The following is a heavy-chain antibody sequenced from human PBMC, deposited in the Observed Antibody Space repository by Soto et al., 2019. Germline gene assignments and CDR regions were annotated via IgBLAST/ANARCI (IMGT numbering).Heavy chain of an antibody. J-gene: IGHJ3*02. CDR2: ISYDGSNK. Sequence: GGSLRLSCAASGFTFSSYAMHWVRQAPGKGLEWVAVISYDGSNKYYADSVKGRFTISRDNSKNTLYLQMNSLRAEDTAVYYCARDAGYVLAFDIWGQGTMVTVSS. V-gene: IGHV3-30-3*01. D-gene: IGHD5-12*01. CDR3: ARDAGYVLAFDI. CDR1: GFTFSSYA.